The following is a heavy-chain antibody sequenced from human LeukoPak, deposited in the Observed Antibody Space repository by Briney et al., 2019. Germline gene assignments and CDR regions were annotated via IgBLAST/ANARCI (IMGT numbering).Heavy chain of an antibody. D-gene: IGHD2-15*01. CDR3: ARATYIVVVVAANWFDP. J-gene: IGHJ5*02. Sequence: SETLSLTCAVYGGSFSGYYWSWIRQPPGKGLEWIGEINHSGSTNYNPSLKSRVTIPVDTSKNQFSLKLSSVTAADTAVYYCARATYIVVVVAANWFDPWGQGTLVTVSS. CDR2: INHSGST. V-gene: IGHV4-34*01. CDR1: GGSFSGYY.